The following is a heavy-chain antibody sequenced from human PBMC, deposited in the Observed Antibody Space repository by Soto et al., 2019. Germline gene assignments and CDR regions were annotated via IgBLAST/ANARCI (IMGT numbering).Heavy chain of an antibody. D-gene: IGHD6-19*01. Sequence: EVQLVESGGDLVQREGSLRLSCVASGFTFSVYSMNWVRQAPGKGLEWFSYITSDTKTIKYADSVKGRFTISRDNAKNSVYLQMNSLRDEDTAVYYCARSVEGHFDYGGQGTVVTVYS. V-gene: IGHV3-48*02. CDR3: ARSVEGHFDY. CDR2: ITSDTKTI. J-gene: IGHJ4*02. CDR1: GFTFSVYS.